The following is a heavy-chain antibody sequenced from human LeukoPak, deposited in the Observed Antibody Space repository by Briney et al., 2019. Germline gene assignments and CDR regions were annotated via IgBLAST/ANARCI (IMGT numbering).Heavy chain of an antibody. V-gene: IGHV3-23*01. CDR2: ISGSGGST. J-gene: IGHJ4*02. Sequence: GGSLRLSCAASGFTFSSYAMSWVRQAPGKGLEWVSFISGSGGSTYYADSVKGRFTVSRDNSKNTLYLQMNSLRAEDTAVYFCAKSGYCTGTSCRLDDWGQGTLVTVSS. D-gene: IGHD2-2*01. CDR1: GFTFSSYA. CDR3: AKSGYCTGTSCRLDD.